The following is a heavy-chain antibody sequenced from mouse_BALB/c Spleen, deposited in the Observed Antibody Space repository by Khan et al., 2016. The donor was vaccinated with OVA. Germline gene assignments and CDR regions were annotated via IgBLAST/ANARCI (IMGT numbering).Heavy chain of an antibody. CDR3: ARSCPSDCDY. CDR1: GYSFTGYF. Sequence: VQLKESGPELVRPGASVKISCTASGYSFTGYFMNWVMQSPGKSLEWIGRINPHSGETFYNQRFKDKATLTGDESSSTAHMDLRNLASEDTPDYYCARSCPSDCDYWGQGTTLTVSA. CDR2: INPHSGET. V-gene: IGHV1-20*02. J-gene: IGHJ2*01. D-gene: IGHD2-10*02.